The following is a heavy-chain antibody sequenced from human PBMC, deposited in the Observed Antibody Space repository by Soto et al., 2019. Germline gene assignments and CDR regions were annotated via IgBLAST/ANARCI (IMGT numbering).Heavy chain of an antibody. CDR1: GFTFDDYA. V-gene: IGHV3-15*01. CDR3: TTDSGVVPAATCGIVATISTVY. J-gene: IGHJ4*02. Sequence: GGSLRLSCAASGFTFDDYAMHWVRQVPGKGLEWVGRIKSKNDGGTTDYAAPVKGRFTISIDDPKNTLYLQMNSLKTEDTAVYYCTTDSGVVPAATCGIVATISTVYWGQGTLVTVSS. D-gene: IGHD2-2*01. CDR2: IKSKNDGGTT.